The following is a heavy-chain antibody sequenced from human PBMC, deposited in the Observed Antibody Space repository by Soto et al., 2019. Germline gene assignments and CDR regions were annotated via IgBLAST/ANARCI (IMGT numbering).Heavy chain of an antibody. V-gene: IGHV3-23*01. Sequence: GGSLRLSCAASGFTFSSYAMSWVRQAPGKGLEWVSAISGSGGSTYYADSVKGRFTISRDNSKNTLYLQMNSLRAEDTAVYYCANGGGGLYYDFWSGYYKPTHFDYWGQGTLVTVSS. CDR2: ISGSGGST. CDR3: ANGGGGLYYDFWSGYYKPTHFDY. CDR1: GFTFSSYA. D-gene: IGHD3-3*01. J-gene: IGHJ4*02.